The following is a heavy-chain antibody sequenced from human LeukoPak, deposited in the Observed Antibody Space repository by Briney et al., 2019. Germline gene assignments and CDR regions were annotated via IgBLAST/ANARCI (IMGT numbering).Heavy chain of an antibody. CDR3: AKDFRANYDILTGLDY. Sequence: GGSLRLSCAASGFTFSSYAMSWVRQAPGKGLEWVSAISGSGGSTYYADSVKGRFTISRDNSKNTLYLQMNSLRAEDTAVYYCAKDFRANYDILTGLDYWGQGTLVTVSS. D-gene: IGHD3-9*01. V-gene: IGHV3-23*01. CDR1: GFTFSSYA. J-gene: IGHJ4*02. CDR2: ISGSGGST.